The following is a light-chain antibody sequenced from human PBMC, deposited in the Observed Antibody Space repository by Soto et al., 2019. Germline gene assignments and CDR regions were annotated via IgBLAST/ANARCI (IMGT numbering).Light chain of an antibody. J-gene: IGLJ1*01. CDR2: ETS. CDR1: SSHFGSYNF. Sequence: QSVLTQPASVSGSPGQPVTISCTGTSSHFGSYNFVSWYQHHPGKVPKVIIYETSKRPSGVSGRFSGSKSGNTASLTISGLQAEDEADYYCFSFTSTHTHVFGSGTKLTVL. V-gene: IGLV2-23*01. CDR3: FSFTSTHTHV.